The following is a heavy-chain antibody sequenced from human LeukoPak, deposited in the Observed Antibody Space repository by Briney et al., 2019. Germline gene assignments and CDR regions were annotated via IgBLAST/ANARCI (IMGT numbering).Heavy chain of an antibody. D-gene: IGHD3-3*01. Sequence: PSETLSLTCAVYGGSFSGYYWSWIRQPPGKGLEWIGEINHSGSTNYNPSLKSRVTISVDTSKNQFSLKLSSVTAADTAVYYCARDGRFLEWLSPYYYYYGMDVWGQGTTVTVSS. J-gene: IGHJ6*02. CDR2: INHSGST. V-gene: IGHV4-34*01. CDR1: GGSFSGYY. CDR3: ARDGRFLEWLSPYYYYYGMDV.